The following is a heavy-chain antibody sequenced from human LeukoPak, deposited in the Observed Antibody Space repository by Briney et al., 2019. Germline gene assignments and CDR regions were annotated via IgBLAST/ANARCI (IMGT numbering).Heavy chain of an antibody. V-gene: IGHV1-18*04. CDR3: ARGPGIDVAGVFDY. J-gene: IGHJ4*02. CDR2: ISGYNGHT. CDR1: GYAFSSYG. Sequence: ASVKVSCKASGYAFSSYGINWVRQAPGQGLEWMGWISGYNGHTKYVQKMQDRVTMTTDTSTNTAYMELRSLRSDDTAVYYCARGPGIDVAGVFDYWGQGSLVTVSS. D-gene: IGHD6-19*01.